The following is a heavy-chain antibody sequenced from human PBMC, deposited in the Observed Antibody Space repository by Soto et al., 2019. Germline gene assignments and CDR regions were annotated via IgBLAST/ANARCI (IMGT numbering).Heavy chain of an antibody. V-gene: IGHV3-30-3*01. Sequence: QVQLVESGGGVVHPERSLRLSCSASEFTFSSYAMHWVRQAPGKGLEWVAGISYDGGHKFYGDSVRGRFTISRDSSKTTVFLKRKSRRPEDTPAYSGARVKTDYIIPRGPSFFTGLDAWGKGTRSPSPQ. CDR3: ARVKTDYIIPRGPSFFTGLDA. D-gene: IGHD4-4*01. CDR1: EFTFSSYA. CDR2: ISYDGGHK. J-gene: IGHJ6*04.